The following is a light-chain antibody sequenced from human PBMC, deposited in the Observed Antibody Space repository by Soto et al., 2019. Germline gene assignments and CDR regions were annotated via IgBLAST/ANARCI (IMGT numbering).Light chain of an antibody. CDR3: QQYGSAPRT. J-gene: IGKJ1*01. Sequence: EVVLTQSPGTLSLSPGERATLSCRASQIVSKNYLAWYQQKPGQAPRLLIYAASSRATRIPDRFSGGGSGTDFTLTISRLEPEDFAVYYCQQYGSAPRTFGQGTKLEVK. CDR1: QIVSKNY. CDR2: AAS. V-gene: IGKV3-20*01.